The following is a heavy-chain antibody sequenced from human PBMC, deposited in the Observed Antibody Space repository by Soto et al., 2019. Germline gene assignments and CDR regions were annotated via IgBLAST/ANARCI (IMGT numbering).Heavy chain of an antibody. V-gene: IGHV1-2*02. CDR1: GYTCTGYH. J-gene: IGHJ3*02. Sequence: VSVKGSCKSSGYTCTGYHMHWVRQAPVQGLEWMGWINPNSGGTNYAQKFQGRVTMTRDTSISTAYMELSSLRSEDTAVYYCARAKGYSGKGDAFDIWGQGTMVTVSS. CDR3: ARAKGYSGKGDAFDI. CDR2: INPNSGGT. D-gene: IGHD5-12*01.